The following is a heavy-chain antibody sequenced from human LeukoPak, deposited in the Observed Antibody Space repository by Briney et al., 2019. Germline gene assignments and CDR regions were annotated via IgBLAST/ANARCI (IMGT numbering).Heavy chain of an antibody. V-gene: IGHV3-74*01. J-gene: IGHJ4*02. CDR2: IDSDGGST. CDR1: GFTFSSYW. D-gene: IGHD5-24*01. CDR3: ARRIQGMAPYYFDY. Sequence: GGSLRLSCTASGFTFSSYWMHWVRQAPGKGLVWVSRIDSDGGSTSYADSVKGRFTISRGNAKNTLYLQMNSLRAEDTAVYYCARRIQGMAPYYFDYWGQGTLVTVSS.